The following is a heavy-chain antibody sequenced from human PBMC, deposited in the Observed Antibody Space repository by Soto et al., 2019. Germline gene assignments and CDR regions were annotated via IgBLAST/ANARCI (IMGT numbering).Heavy chain of an antibody. CDR1: AYTFTTYG. D-gene: IGHD5-18*01. CDR2: IRGYNGPT. V-gene: IGHV1-18*01. CDR3: ARDASKQLSVEGLIPMDV. Sequence: QVQLVQSGPEVKKPGASVKVSCKASAYTFTTYGISWVRQAPGQGLEWMGWIRGYNGPTNYAQKFRGRVSITTDTXTXTXXMELRSLRSDDTGMYYCARDASKQLSVEGLIPMDVWGQGTTVTVSS. J-gene: IGHJ6*02.